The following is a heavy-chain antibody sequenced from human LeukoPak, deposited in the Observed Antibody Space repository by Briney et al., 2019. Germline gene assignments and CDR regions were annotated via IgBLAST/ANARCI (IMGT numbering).Heavy chain of an antibody. D-gene: IGHD3-10*01. Sequence: ASVKVSCKASGYTFTSYYMHWVRQAPGQGLEWMGWMNPNSGNAGYAQKFQGRVTMTRNTSISTAYMELSSLRSEDTAVYYCARDRDPDYWGQGTLVIVSS. CDR1: GYTFTSYY. CDR2: MNPNSGNA. J-gene: IGHJ4*02. V-gene: IGHV1-8*02. CDR3: ARDRDPDY.